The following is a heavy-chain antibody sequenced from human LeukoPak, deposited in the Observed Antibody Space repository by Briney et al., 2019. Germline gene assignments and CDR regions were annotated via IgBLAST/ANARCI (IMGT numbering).Heavy chain of an antibody. Sequence: PGGSLRLSCTASGLTFSTSGLNWVRQAPGKGLEWVSSISSSSSYIYYADSVKGRFTISRDNAKNSLYLQMNSLRAEDTAVYYCARDFGYFDWLLYDYWGQGTLVTVSS. CDR2: ISSSSSYI. J-gene: IGHJ4*02. V-gene: IGHV3-21*01. CDR1: GLTFSTSG. D-gene: IGHD3-9*01. CDR3: ARDFGYFDWLLYDY.